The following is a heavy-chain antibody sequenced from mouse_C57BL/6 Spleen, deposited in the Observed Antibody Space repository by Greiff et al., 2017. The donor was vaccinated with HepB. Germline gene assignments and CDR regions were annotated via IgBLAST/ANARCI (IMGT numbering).Heavy chain of an antibody. V-gene: IGHV7-3*01. CDR3: ARYPSYGNSNWYFDV. Sequence: VHLVESGGGLVQPGGSLSLSCAASGFTFTDYYMSWVRQPPGKALEWLGFIRNKANGYTTEYSASVKGRFTISSDNSQSILYLQMNALRAEDSATYYCARYPSYGNSNWYFDVWGTGTTVTVSS. CDR2: IRNKANGYTT. CDR1: GFTFTDYY. D-gene: IGHD2-10*01. J-gene: IGHJ1*03.